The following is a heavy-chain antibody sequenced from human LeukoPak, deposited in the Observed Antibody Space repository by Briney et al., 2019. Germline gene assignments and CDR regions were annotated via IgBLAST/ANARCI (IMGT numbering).Heavy chain of an antibody. D-gene: IGHD5-12*01. CDR3: ARNRYSGYDFDY. CDR1: GFTFSSFA. V-gene: IGHV3-30*04. Sequence: GRSLRLSCAASGFTFSSFAMHWVRQAPGKGLEWVAVISYDGSNKYYADSVKGRFTISRDNSKNTLYLQMNSLRAEDTAVYYCARNRYSGYDFDYWGQGTLVTVSS. J-gene: IGHJ4*02. CDR2: ISYDGSNK.